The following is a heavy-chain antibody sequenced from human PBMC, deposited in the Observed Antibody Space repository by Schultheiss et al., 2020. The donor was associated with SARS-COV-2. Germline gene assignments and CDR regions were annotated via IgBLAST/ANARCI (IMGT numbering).Heavy chain of an antibody. J-gene: IGHJ5*02. CDR3: TRVRDIVVVPAAIRSRGWFDP. Sequence: GESLKISCAASGFTVSSNYMSWVRQAPGKGLEWVSVIYSCGSTYYADSVKGRFTISRDNSKNTLYLQMNSLRAEDTAVYYCTRVRDIVVVPAAIRSRGWFDPWGQGTLVTVSS. D-gene: IGHD2-2*02. CDR2: IYSCGST. CDR1: GFTVSSNY. V-gene: IGHV3-66*03.